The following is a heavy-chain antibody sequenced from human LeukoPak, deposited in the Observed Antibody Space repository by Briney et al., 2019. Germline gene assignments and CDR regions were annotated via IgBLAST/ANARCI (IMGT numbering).Heavy chain of an antibody. J-gene: IGHJ3*02. D-gene: IGHD3-22*01. Sequence: ASVKVSCKASGGTFSSYAISWVRQAPGQGLEWMGRIIPIFGTANYAQKFQGRVTITTDESTSTAYMELSSPRSEDTAVYYCARDRYYYDSSGATDAFDIWGQGTMVTVSS. CDR1: GGTFSSYA. V-gene: IGHV1-69*05. CDR3: ARDRYYYDSSGATDAFDI. CDR2: IIPIFGTA.